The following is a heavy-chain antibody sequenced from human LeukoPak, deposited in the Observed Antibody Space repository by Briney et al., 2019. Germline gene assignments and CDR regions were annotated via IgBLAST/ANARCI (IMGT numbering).Heavy chain of an antibody. CDR3: AKELTERWVIDAFDI. V-gene: IGHV3-23*01. CDR2: ISGGGGST. Sequence: GGSLRLSCAASGFTFSSYAMSWVRQAPGKGLEWVSAISGGGGSTYYADSVKGRFTISRDNSKNTLYLQMSSLRAEDTAIYYCAKELTERWVIDAFDIWGQGTVVTVSS. D-gene: IGHD2-21*01. CDR1: GFTFSSYA. J-gene: IGHJ3*02.